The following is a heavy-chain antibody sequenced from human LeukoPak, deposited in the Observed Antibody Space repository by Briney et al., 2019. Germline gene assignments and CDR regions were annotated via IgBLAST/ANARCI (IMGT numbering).Heavy chain of an antibody. CDR3: ARHGGAVVMGGFDY. D-gene: IGHD4-23*01. CDR2: INPNSGGT. CDR1: GYTFTGYY. V-gene: IGHV1-2*02. Sequence: PSVKVSCKASGYTFTGYYMHWVRQAPGQGLEWMGWINPNSGGTKYAQKFQGRVTMTRDTSISTAYMELSRLRSDATAVYHCARHGGAVVMGGFDYWGQGTLVTVSS. J-gene: IGHJ4*02.